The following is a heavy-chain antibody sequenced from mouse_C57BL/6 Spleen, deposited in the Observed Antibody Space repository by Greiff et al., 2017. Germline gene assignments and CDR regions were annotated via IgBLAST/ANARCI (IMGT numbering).Heavy chain of an antibody. CDR2: INPSNGGT. CDR1: GYTFTSSW. CDR3: ERLVTDYYAMDY. Sequence: QVQLQQPGPELVKPGASVKLSCKASGYTFTSSWMHWVKQRPGQGLEWIGNINPSNGGTNYNETFKSKATLTVDTTSSTAYMQLSSLTSADSAVYCGERLVTDYYAMDYWGQGTSVTVSS. J-gene: IGHJ4*01. V-gene: IGHV1-53*01. D-gene: IGHD2-2*01.